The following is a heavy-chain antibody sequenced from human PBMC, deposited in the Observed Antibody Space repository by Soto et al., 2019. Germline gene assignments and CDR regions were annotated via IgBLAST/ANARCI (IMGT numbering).Heavy chain of an antibody. Sequence: PSETLSLTCTVSGGSISSGGYYWSWIRQHPGKGLEWIGYIYYSGSTYYNPSPKSRVTISVDTSKNQFSLKLSSVTAADTAVYYCARGSYYDSSGYYGPWGQGTLVTVSS. CDR3: ARGSYYDSSGYYGP. CDR2: IYYSGST. CDR1: GGSISSGGYY. D-gene: IGHD3-22*01. J-gene: IGHJ5*02. V-gene: IGHV4-31*03.